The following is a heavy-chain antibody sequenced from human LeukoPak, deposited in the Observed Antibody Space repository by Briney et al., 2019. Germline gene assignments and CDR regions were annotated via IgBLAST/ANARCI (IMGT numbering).Heavy chain of an antibody. D-gene: IGHD2-21*02. CDR3: ARDTLRYCGGDCYSIDY. J-gene: IGHJ4*02. Sequence: GGSLRLSCAASGFTFSSYGMHWVRQAPGKGLEWVAVIWYDGSNKYYADSVKGRFTISRDNSKNTLYLQMNSLRAEDTAVYYCARDTLRYCGGDCYSIDYWGQGTLVTVSS. CDR2: IWYDGSNK. CDR1: GFTFSSYG. V-gene: IGHV3-33*01.